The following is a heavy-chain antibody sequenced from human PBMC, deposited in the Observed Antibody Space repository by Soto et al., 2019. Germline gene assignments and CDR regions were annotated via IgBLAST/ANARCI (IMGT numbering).Heavy chain of an antibody. Sequence: GGSLRLSCAASGFTFRDYYMSWVRQATGKGLEWVSKISSSSTYAIYADSVKGRFTISIDNAKNSVFLQMNSLRAEDTAVYYCARDSSMAGRPFDYWGQGTQVTVSS. D-gene: IGHD6-6*01. CDR1: GFTFRDYY. CDR2: ISSSSTYA. V-gene: IGHV3-11*06. J-gene: IGHJ4*02. CDR3: ARDSSMAGRPFDY.